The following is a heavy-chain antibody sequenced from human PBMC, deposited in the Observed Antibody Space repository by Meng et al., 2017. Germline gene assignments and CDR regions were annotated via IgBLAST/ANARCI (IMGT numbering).Heavy chain of an antibody. CDR1: GDSVSSNSAA. CDR3: ARGSYSFDS. D-gene: IGHD1-26*01. CDR2: AYYRSKWYH. Sequence: QMQQSGPGLVKPSHTLSLICAFSGDSVSSNSAAWNWIRQSPSRGLEWLGRAYYRSKWYHDYAESVKSRISIDPDTSKNQFSLQLRSVAPEDSAVYYCARGSYSFDSWGQRTLVTVSS. V-gene: IGHV6-1*01. J-gene: IGHJ4*02.